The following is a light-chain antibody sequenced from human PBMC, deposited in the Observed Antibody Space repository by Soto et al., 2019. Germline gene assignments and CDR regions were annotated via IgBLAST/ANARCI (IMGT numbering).Light chain of an antibody. CDR3: LQDYNYPRT. CDR1: QGIRND. J-gene: IGKJ1*01. Sequence: GERVTITCRASQGIRNDLGWYQQKPGKAPKLLIYAASSLQSGVPSRFSGSGSGTDFTLTISSLQPEDFATYYCLQDYNYPRTFGQGTKVDVK. V-gene: IGKV1-6*01. CDR2: AAS.